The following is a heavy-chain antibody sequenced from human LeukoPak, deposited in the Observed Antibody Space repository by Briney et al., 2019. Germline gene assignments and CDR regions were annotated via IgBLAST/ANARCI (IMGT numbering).Heavy chain of an antibody. V-gene: IGHV1-2*06. J-gene: IGHJ4*02. CDR2: INPNSGGT. Sequence: ASVKVSCKASGYTFTSYYMHWVRQAPGQGLEWMGRINPNSGGTNYAQKFQGRVTMTRDTSISTAYMELSSLSSDDTAVYFCARRVGSSSGYSFDYWGQGTLVTVSS. D-gene: IGHD5-12*01. CDR1: GYTFTSYY. CDR3: ARRVGSSSGYSFDY.